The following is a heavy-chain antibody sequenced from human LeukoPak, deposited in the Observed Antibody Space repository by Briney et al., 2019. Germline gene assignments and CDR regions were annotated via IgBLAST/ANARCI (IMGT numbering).Heavy chain of an antibody. Sequence: GGSLRLSRAASGFTFSSYGMHWVRQAPGKGLEWVAVIWYDGSNKYYADSVKGRFTISRDNSKNTLYLQMNSLRAEDTAVYYCARDRVVGANSAFDYWGQGTLVTVSS. D-gene: IGHD1-26*01. J-gene: IGHJ4*02. V-gene: IGHV3-33*01. CDR2: IWYDGSNK. CDR1: GFTFSSYG. CDR3: ARDRVVGANSAFDY.